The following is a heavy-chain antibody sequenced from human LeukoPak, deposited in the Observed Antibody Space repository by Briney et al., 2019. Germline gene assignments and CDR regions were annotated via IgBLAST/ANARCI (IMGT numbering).Heavy chain of an antibody. CDR2: ISSSGSTI. Sequence: GGSLRLSCAASGFTFSDYYMSWIRQAPGKGLEWVSYISSSGSTIYYADSVKGRFTISRDNAKNSLYLQMNSLRAEDTAVYYCARALSYYDFWSGYKDYWGQGTLVTVSS. CDR1: GFTFSDYY. J-gene: IGHJ4*02. V-gene: IGHV3-11*04. CDR3: ARALSYYDFWSGYKDY. D-gene: IGHD3-3*01.